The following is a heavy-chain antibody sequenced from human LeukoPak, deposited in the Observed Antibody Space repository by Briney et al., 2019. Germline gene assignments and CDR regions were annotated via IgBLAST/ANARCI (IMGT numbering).Heavy chain of an antibody. J-gene: IGHJ4*02. CDR3: ATYGSRFDDY. Sequence: PSQTLSLTRAVSGDSSNNGDYSWTWVRQPPGKGLEWIGYIYRSGSTFYNPSLKSRLTISVDRSRKQSSLILNSVTAADTAVYYCATYGSRFDDYWGQGTLVTVSS. CDR1: GDSSNNGDYS. D-gene: IGHD3-22*01. CDR2: IYRSGST. V-gene: IGHV4-30-2*01.